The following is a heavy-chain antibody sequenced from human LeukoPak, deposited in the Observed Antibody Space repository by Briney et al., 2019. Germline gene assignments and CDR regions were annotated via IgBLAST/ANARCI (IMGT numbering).Heavy chain of an antibody. D-gene: IGHD3-22*01. CDR2: IRSKAYGGTT. Sequence: GGSLRLSCTASGFTFGDYAMSWVRQAPGKGLEWVGFIRSKAYGGTTQYAASVKGRFTISRDDSKSIAYLQMNSLETEDTAAYYCLKSYYYDSTGYSDYWGQGTLVTVSS. CDR1: GFTFGDYA. CDR3: LKSYYYDSTGYSDY. J-gene: IGHJ4*02. V-gene: IGHV3-49*04.